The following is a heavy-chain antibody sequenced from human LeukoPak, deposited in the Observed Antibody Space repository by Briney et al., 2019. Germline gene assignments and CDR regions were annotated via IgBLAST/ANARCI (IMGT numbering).Heavy chain of an antibody. J-gene: IGHJ4*02. CDR3: ATRSTGVAATFDC. CDR1: GGSISSYY. D-gene: IGHD2-15*01. Sequence: PSETLSLTCSVSGGSISSYYWSWIRQPPGKGLEWIGYISYSGNTNYNPSLKSRVTISVDMSKNQFSLKLSSVTAADTAVYYCATRSTGVAATFDCWGQGALVTVSS. CDR2: ISYSGNT. V-gene: IGHV4-59*01.